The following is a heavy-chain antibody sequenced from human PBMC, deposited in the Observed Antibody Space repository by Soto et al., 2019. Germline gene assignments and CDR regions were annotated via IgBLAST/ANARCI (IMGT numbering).Heavy chain of an antibody. D-gene: IGHD2-15*01. CDR3: ARIELLLFDY. CDR2: IYYSGST. V-gene: IGHV4-39*01. Sequence: QLQLQESGPGLVKPSETLPLTCTVSGGSISSSSYYWGWIRQPPGKGLEWIGSIYYSGSTYYNPSLKSRVTISVDTSKNQFSLKLSSVTAADTAVYYCARIELLLFDYWGQGTLVTVSS. J-gene: IGHJ4*02. CDR1: GGSISSSSYY.